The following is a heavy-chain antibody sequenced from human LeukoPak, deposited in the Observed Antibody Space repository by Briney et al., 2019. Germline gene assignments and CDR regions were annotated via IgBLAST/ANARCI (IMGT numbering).Heavy chain of an antibody. CDR2: ISGSNDNT. Sequence: GASLRLSCAASGFTFTSYAMSWVRQAPGQGLEWVERISGSNDNTYYADSVKDRFTISRDNSKNTLSLQMNSLRAEDTAVYYCAKGRGTTVTSAANYWGQGTMVTVS. D-gene: IGHD4-17*01. CDR1: GFTFTSYA. CDR3: AKGRGTTVTSAANY. J-gene: IGHJ4*02. V-gene: IGHV3-23*01.